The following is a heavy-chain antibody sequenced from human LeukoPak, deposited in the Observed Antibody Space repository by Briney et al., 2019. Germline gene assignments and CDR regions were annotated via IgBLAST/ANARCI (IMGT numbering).Heavy chain of an antibody. Sequence: TSETLSLTCTVSGGSISSYYWSWIRQPPGKGLEWIGYIYYSGSTNYNPSLKSRVTISVDTSKNQFSLKLSSVTAADTAVYYCAREVAAHNWFDPWGQGTLVTVSS. CDR2: IYYSGST. CDR1: GGSISSYY. J-gene: IGHJ5*02. V-gene: IGHV4-59*12. D-gene: IGHD2-15*01. CDR3: AREVAAHNWFDP.